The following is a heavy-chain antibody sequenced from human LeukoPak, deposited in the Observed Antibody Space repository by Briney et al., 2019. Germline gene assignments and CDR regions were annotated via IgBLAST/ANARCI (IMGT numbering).Heavy chain of an antibody. D-gene: IGHD4-17*01. CDR2: IRYDGSRK. Sequence: GGSLRFSCAASGFTFSTYGMHWVRQAPGKGLEWVAFIRYDGSRKYLADSVKGRFTISRDNSKNTLYLQMNNLRAEDTAVYYCAKDSTGITTVTGDGYWGQGTLVTVSS. CDR3: AKDSTGITTVTGDGY. V-gene: IGHV3-30*02. J-gene: IGHJ4*02. CDR1: GFTFSTYG.